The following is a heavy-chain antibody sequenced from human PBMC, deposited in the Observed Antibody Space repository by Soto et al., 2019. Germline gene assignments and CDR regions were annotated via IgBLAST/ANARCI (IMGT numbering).Heavy chain of an antibody. CDR1: GFTFSSYG. J-gene: IGHJ6*03. V-gene: IGHV3-33*01. D-gene: IGHD3-3*01. CDR3: ARDRVFWSGLGYYYYYMDV. CDR2: IWYDGSNK. Sequence: GGSLRLSCAASGFTFSSYGMHWVRQAPGKGLEWVAVIWYDGSNKYYADSVKGRFTISRDNSKNTLYLQMNSLRAEDTAVYYCARDRVFWSGLGYYYYYMDVWGKGT.